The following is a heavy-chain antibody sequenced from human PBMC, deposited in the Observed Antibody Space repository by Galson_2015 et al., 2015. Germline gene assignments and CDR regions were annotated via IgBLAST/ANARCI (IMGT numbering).Heavy chain of an antibody. J-gene: IGHJ4*02. D-gene: IGHD2-2*02. CDR3: ARGSYAPYTLDY. CDR2: ISYDGSNK. V-gene: IGHV3-30-3*01. Sequence: SLRLSCAASGFTFSSYAMHWVRQAPGKGLEWVAVISYDGSNKYYADSVKGRFTISRDNSKNTLYLQMNSLRAEDTAVYYCARGSYAPYTLDYWGQGTLVTVSS. CDR1: GFTFSSYA.